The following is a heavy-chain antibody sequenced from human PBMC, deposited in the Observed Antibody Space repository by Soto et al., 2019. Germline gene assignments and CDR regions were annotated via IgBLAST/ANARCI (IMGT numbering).Heavy chain of an antibody. CDR2: INPNSGGT. D-gene: IGHD4-17*01. Sequence: QVQLVQSGAEVKKPGASVKVSCKASGYTFTGYYMHWVRQAPGQGLEWMGWINPNSGGTNYAQKVQGWYTMTRDTSISTAYMELSRLRSDDTAVYYCARVPHGDYSYFDYWGQGTLVTVSS. V-gene: IGHV1-2*04. CDR1: GYTFTGYY. J-gene: IGHJ4*02. CDR3: ARVPHGDYSYFDY.